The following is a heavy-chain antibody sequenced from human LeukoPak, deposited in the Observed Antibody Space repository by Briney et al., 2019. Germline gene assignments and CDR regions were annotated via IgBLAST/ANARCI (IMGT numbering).Heavy chain of an antibody. CDR1: GYTFTGYY. Sequence: ASVKVSCKASGYTFTGYYTHWVRQAPGQGLEWMGWINPNSGGTNYAQKFQGRVTMTRDTSISTAYMELTRLRSDDTAVYYCAREFVDEPYYYGSGTYPPFDYWGQGTLVTVSS. J-gene: IGHJ4*02. CDR3: AREFVDEPYYYGSGTYPPFDY. D-gene: IGHD3-10*01. CDR2: INPNSGGT. V-gene: IGHV1-2*02.